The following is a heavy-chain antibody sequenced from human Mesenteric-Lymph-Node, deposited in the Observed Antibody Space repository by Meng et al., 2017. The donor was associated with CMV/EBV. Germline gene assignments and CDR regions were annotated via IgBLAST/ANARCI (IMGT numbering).Heavy chain of an antibody. Sequence: GGSLRLSCAASGFTFSSYPMHWVRQTPGKGLEWLAAISFDGSNQYFADSVKGRFTISRDNSKNTLYLQMNSLRAEDTAVYYCAREGAKGYYFDYWGQGMLVTVSS. CDR2: ISFDGSNQ. CDR3: AREGAKGYYFDY. D-gene: IGHD1-26*01. V-gene: IGHV3-30*04. J-gene: IGHJ4*02. CDR1: GFTFSSYP.